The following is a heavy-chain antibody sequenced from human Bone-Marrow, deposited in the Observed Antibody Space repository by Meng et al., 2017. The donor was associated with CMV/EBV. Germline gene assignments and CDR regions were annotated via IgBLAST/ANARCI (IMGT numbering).Heavy chain of an antibody. CDR3: ARGQGQPGGTQFDY. CDR1: GYTFNNYG. J-gene: IGHJ4*02. D-gene: IGHD6-13*01. CDR2: ISAYNGNT. Sequence: ASVKVSCKSFGYTFNNYGLSWVRQAPGQGLEWMGWISAYNGNTNYAQKFQGRVTMTTDTSTRTAYMELRSLKSDHTAVYYCARGQGQPGGTQFDYWGQGTLVTVSS. V-gene: IGHV1-18*04.